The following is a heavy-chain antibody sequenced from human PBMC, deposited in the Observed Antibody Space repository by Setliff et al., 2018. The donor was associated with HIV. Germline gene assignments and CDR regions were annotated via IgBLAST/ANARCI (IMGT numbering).Heavy chain of an antibody. CDR1: GFTFSTSA. Sequence: PGGSLRLSCAASGFTFSTSAMHWVRQAPGKGLEWVAVISYAGSNEYYGDSVKGRFTISRDNAKNSVYLQMNSLRDEDTAFYYCAKAGPRYNWNYPYLDPWGQGTLVTVSS. D-gene: IGHD1-7*01. V-gene: IGHV3-30*04. CDR2: ISYAGSNE. CDR3: AKAGPRYNWNYPYLDP. J-gene: IGHJ5*02.